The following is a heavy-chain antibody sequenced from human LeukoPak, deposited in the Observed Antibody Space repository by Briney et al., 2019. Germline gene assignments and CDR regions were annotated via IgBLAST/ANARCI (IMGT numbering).Heavy chain of an antibody. CDR1: GYTFTSYD. Sequence: ASVKVSCKASGYTFTSYDINWVRQATGQGLEWMGWMNPNSGNTGYAQKLQGRVTMTRNASISTAYVELSSLRSEDTAVYYCAIVYDSSGYYYSYGMGVWGQGTTVTVSS. D-gene: IGHD3-22*01. CDR2: MNPNSGNT. CDR3: AIVYDSSGYYYSYGMGV. V-gene: IGHV1-8*01. J-gene: IGHJ6*02.